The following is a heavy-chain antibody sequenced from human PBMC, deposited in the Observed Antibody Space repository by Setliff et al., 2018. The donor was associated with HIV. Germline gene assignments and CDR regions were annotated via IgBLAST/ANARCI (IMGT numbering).Heavy chain of an antibody. CDR1: GASINSGTYY. Sequence: SETLSLTCTVSGASINSGTYYWSWIRQPAGKGLQWIGRIYTSGSTYYSPSLKSRVTISLDTSENQFSLKLTSVTAADTAVYYCARGPRPVDVDYYYMDVWGKGTTVTVSS. CDR2: IYTSGST. J-gene: IGHJ6*03. V-gene: IGHV4-61*02. CDR3: ARGPRPVDVDYYYMDV.